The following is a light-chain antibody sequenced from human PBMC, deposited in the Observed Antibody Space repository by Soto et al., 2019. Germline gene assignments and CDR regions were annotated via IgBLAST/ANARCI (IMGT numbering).Light chain of an antibody. J-gene: IGKJ1*01. CDR1: QSVLSSSNNRNY. CDR2: WAS. CDR3: QQYYTASRA. V-gene: IGKV4-1*01. Sequence: DIVMTQSPDSLAVSLGERATINYKSSQSVLSSSNNRNYLAWYQQKPGQPPKLLISWASTRESGVPDRFTGSGSETDFTLSIGSLXXEXXXXYYCQQYYTASRAFGQGTKVEIK.